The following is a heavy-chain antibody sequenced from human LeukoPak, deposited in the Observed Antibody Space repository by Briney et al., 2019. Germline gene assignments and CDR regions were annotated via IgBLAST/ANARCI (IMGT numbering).Heavy chain of an antibody. CDR1: GFTFDDYA. CDR3: AKRAAGDYYDILTGNNWFDP. Sequence: GGSLRLSCAASGFTFDDYAMHWVRQAPGKGLEWVSGISWNSGSIGYADSVKGRFTISRDNAKNSLYLQMNSLRAEDTASYYCAKRAAGDYYDILTGNNWFDPWGQGTLVTVSS. V-gene: IGHV3-9*01. CDR2: ISWNSGSI. D-gene: IGHD3-9*01. J-gene: IGHJ5*02.